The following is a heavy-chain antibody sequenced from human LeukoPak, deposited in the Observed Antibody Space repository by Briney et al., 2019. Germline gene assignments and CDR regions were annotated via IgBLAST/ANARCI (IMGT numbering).Heavy chain of an antibody. J-gene: IGHJ2*01. CDR1: GGSISSGGYS. Sequence: SETLSLTCAVSGGSISSGGYSWSWIRQPPGKGLEWIGYIYHSGSTYYNPSLKSRVTISVDTSKNQFSLKLSSVTAADTAVYYCARGPYSSSSRYFDLWGRGTLVTVSS. CDR2: IYHSGST. D-gene: IGHD6-6*01. CDR3: ARGPYSSSSRYFDL. V-gene: IGHV4-30-2*01.